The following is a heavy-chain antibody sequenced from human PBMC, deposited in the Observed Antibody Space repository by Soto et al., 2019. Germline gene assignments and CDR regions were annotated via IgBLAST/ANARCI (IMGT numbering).Heavy chain of an antibody. Sequence: GGSLRLSCAASGFTFAHYAMMWARQAPGRGLEWVSTIDGPTTNTHYIDSVKGRFFISRDNAINTVYLQMNGLRAEDTAVYYCVTWLSAHFDYWGRGTLVTVSS. CDR3: VTWLSAHFDY. J-gene: IGHJ4*02. CDR1: GFTFAHYA. V-gene: IGHV3-23*05. CDR2: IDGPTTNT. D-gene: IGHD6-19*01.